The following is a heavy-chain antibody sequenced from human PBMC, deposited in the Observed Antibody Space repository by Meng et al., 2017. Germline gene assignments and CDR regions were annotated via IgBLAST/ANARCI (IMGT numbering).Heavy chain of an antibody. D-gene: IGHD5-12*01. V-gene: IGHV1-2*06. CDR1: GYPFTRYY. CDR3: ARDSATGDF. J-gene: IGHJ4*02. Sequence: LGMSGSDVKTTGASVKGLCKASGYPFTRYYMQGGRQAPGKGLEWRGRINHNGGGTSYAQKFQGRVTMTRDTSISTAYMELSRLISDDTAVYYCARDSATGDFWGQGTLVTVSS. CDR2: INHNGGGT.